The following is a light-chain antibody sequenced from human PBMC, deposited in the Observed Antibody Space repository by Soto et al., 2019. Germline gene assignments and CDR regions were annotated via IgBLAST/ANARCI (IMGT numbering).Light chain of an antibody. J-gene: IGLJ1*01. CDR2: EGS. CDR1: SSDVGSYNL. V-gene: IGLV2-23*01. Sequence: QSVLTQPASVSGSPGQSITISCTGTSSDVGSYNLVSWYQQRPGKAPKLMIYEGSKRPSGVPNRFSGSKSGNTASLTISGLQAEDEADYYCCSYAGSSTYVFGTGTKVTVL. CDR3: CSYAGSSTYV.